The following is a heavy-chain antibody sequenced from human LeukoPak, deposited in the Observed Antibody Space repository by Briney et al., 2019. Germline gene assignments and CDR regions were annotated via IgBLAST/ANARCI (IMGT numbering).Heavy chain of an antibody. V-gene: IGHV3-30*04. CDR3: AKDQSRYYYGSGSYLD. CDR1: GFTFSSYV. CDR2: ISYDGSNE. Sequence: GGSLRLSCAASGFTFSSYVMHWVRQAPGKGLEWVAIISYDGSNEYYADSVKGRFTISRDNSKNTLYLQMNSLRAEDTAVYYCAKDQSRYYYGSGSYLDWGQGTLVTVSS. D-gene: IGHD3-10*01. J-gene: IGHJ4*02.